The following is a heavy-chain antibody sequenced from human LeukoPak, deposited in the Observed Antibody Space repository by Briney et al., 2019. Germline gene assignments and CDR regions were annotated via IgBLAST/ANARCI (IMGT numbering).Heavy chain of an antibody. CDR1: GYTFTGYY. CDR2: INPNSGVT. J-gene: IGHJ4*02. CDR3: GSGQWLVGVFY. Sequence: ASVKVSCKASGYTFTGYYMHWVRQAPGQGLEWLGWINPNSGVTNYAQKFQGRITMTRDTSITTVYMELSSLTSDDTAVYYCGSGQWLVGVFYWGQGTLVTVSS. D-gene: IGHD6-19*01. V-gene: IGHV1-2*02.